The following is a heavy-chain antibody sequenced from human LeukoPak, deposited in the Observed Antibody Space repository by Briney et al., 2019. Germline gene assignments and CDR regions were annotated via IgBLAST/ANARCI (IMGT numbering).Heavy chain of an antibody. D-gene: IGHD1-1*01. CDR1: GYTFTGYY. Sequence: ASVKVSCKASGYTFTGYYMHWVRQAPGQGLEWMGWINPNSGGTNYAQKFQGRVTMTRDTSISTAYMELSRLRSDDTAVYYCARAAPWNYYYYYIDVWGKGTTVTVSS. V-gene: IGHV1-2*02. CDR2: INPNSGGT. CDR3: ARAAPWNYYYYYIDV. J-gene: IGHJ6*03.